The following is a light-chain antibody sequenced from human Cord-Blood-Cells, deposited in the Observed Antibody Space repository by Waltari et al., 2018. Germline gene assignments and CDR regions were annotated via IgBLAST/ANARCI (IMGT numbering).Light chain of an antibody. Sequence: DIQMTQSPSSLSASVGDRVTITCRASQSISSYLNWYQQKPGKAPKLLIYAASSLQSGVPSRCSGSGSGTDFTLTISSLQPEDFATYYCQQSYSTPPLFTFGPGTKVDIK. CDR3: QQSYSTPPLFT. CDR2: AAS. V-gene: IGKV1-39*01. CDR1: QSISSY. J-gene: IGKJ3*01.